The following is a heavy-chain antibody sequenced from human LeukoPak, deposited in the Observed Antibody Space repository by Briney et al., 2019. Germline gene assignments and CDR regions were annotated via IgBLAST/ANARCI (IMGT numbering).Heavy chain of an antibody. J-gene: IGHJ6*02. CDR2: IKQDGREE. D-gene: IGHD2-8*01. CDR1: GFTFTTYW. V-gene: IGHV3-7*01. Sequence: PGGSLRLSCAASGFTFTTYWMSWVRQAPGKGLEWVANIKQDGREEYYVDSVKGRFTISRDNARNSLYLQMNSLRAEDTAVYYCARVGVPGYYYYYGMDVWGQGTTAIVSS. CDR3: ARVGVPGYYYYYGMDV.